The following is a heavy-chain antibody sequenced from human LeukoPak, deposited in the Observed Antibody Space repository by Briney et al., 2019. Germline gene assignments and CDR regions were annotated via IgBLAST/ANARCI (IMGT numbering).Heavy chain of an antibody. Sequence: GGSLRLSCAASGFTFNSYSMNWVRQAPGKGLEWVSSITTSSSYSFYADSVKGRFTISRDDGKNSLSLQMNSLRAEDTAVYYCAREIPVGGTPLDYWGQGTLVTVSS. CDR2: ITTSSSYS. J-gene: IGHJ4*02. D-gene: IGHD1-26*01. V-gene: IGHV3-21*01. CDR1: GFTFNSYS. CDR3: AREIPVGGTPLDY.